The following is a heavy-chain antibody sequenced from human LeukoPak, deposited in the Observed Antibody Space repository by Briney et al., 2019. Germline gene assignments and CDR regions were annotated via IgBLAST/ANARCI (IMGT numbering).Heavy chain of an antibody. CDR2: ISYDGSNK. CDR1: GFTFSSYA. D-gene: IGHD2-2*01. J-gene: IGHJ4*02. Sequence: GGSLRLSCAASGFTFSSYAMHWVRQAPGKGLEWVAVISYDGSNKYYADSVKGRFTISRDNSKNTLYLQMNSLRAEDTAVYYCAKSGFRGYCSSTSCPYYFDYWGQGTLVTVSS. CDR3: AKSGFRGYCSSTSCPYYFDY. V-gene: IGHV3-30-3*02.